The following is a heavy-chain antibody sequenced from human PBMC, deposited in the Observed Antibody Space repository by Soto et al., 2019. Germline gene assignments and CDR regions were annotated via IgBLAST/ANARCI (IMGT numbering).Heavy chain of an antibody. CDR2: IYSSGST. J-gene: IGHJ5*02. V-gene: IGHV4-59*01. CDR1: GGSISSYY. D-gene: IGHD3-3*01. Sequence: ASETLSLTCTVSGGSISSYYWSWIRQPPGKGLEWIGSIYSSGSTNYNPSLKSRVSISVDTSNNQFSLKLNSVTAADTAMYYCARVNDFWIGSMPWGQGTQVTVSS. CDR3: ARVNDFWIGSMP.